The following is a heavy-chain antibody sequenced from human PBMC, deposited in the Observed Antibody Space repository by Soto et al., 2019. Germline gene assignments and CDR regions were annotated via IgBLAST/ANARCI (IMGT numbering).Heavy chain of an antibody. Sequence: GSLRLSCAASGFTFSSHAMSWVRQAPGKGLEWVSAISGSGGYTYYADSVKGRFTISRDNSKNTLYLQMNSLRADDTAVYYCAKQEGTAVTTDWFDPWGQGTLVTVSS. D-gene: IGHD4-17*01. J-gene: IGHJ5*02. CDR1: GFTFSSHA. V-gene: IGHV3-23*01. CDR3: AKQEGTAVTTDWFDP. CDR2: ISGSGGYT.